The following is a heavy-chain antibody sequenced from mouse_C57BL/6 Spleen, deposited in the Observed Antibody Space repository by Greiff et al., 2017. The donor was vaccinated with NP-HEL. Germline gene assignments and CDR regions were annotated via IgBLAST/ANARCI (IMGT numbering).Heavy chain of an antibody. CDR2: ISDGGSYT. D-gene: IGHD1-1*01. CDR1: GFTFSSYA. V-gene: IGHV5-4*01. CDR3: ARDRIYYYAQGAMDY. J-gene: IGHJ4*01. Sequence: EVKVVESGGGLVKPGGSLKLSCAASGFTFSSYAMSWVRQTPEKRLEWVATISDGGSYTYYPDNVKGRFTISRDNAKNNLYLQMSHLKSEDTAMYYCARDRIYYYAQGAMDYWGQGTSVTVSS.